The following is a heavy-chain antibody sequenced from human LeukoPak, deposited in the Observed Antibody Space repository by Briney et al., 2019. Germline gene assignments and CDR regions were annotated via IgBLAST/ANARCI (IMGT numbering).Heavy chain of an antibody. V-gene: IGHV3-30*04. J-gene: IGHJ4*02. CDR1: GFTFSSYA. CDR3: ARAASAYFDY. Sequence: GGSLRLSCAASGFTFSSYAMHWVRQAPGKGLEWVAVISYDGSNKYYADSVKGRFTISRDNSKNTLYLQMNSLRAEDTAVYYCARAASAYFDYWGQGTLVTVSS. CDR2: ISYDGSNK.